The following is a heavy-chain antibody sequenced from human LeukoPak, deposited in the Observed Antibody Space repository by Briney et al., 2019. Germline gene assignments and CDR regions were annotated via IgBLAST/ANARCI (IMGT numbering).Heavy chain of an antibody. CDR1: GGSISSYY. D-gene: IGHD5-24*01. V-gene: IGHV4-59*01. CDR3: ARAIGWLQFSD. CDR2: IYYSGST. J-gene: IGHJ4*02. Sequence: SETLSLTCTVSGGSISSYYWSWIRQPPGKGLEWIGCIYYSGSTNYNPSFKSRVTISVDTSKNQFSLKLSSVTAADTAVYYCARAIGWLQFSDWGQGTLVTVSS.